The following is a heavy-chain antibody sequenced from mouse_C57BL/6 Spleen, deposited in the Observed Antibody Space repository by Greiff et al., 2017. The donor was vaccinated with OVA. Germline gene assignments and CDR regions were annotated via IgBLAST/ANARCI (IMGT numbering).Heavy chain of an antibody. J-gene: IGHJ1*03. CDR1: GYTFTSYW. D-gene: IGHD1-1*01. CDR2: IDPSDSYT. Sequence: QVQLQQPGAELVMPGASVKLSCKASGYTFTSYWMHWVKQRPGQGLEWIGEIDPSDSYTNYNQKFKGKSTLTVDKSSSTAYMQLSSLTSEDSAVYYCARTVPGGFDVWGTGTTVTVSS. V-gene: IGHV1-69*01. CDR3: ARTVPGGFDV.